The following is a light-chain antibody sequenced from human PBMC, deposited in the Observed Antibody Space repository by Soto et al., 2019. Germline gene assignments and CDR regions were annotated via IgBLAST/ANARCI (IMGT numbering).Light chain of an antibody. V-gene: IGKV3-15*01. Sequence: EIVLTQSPATLSVSPGDSATLSCRAGQSLSSNLAWYQQKPGQAPRLLIYAASTRATGLPARFSGSRSGTEFTLTISSLQSEDFAVYYCQLHNDWPMYTFGQGTKLEMK. CDR3: QLHNDWPMYT. J-gene: IGKJ2*01. CDR2: AAS. CDR1: QSLSSN.